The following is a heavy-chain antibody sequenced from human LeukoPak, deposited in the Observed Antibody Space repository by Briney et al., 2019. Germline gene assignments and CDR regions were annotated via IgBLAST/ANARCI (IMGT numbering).Heavy chain of an antibody. Sequence: PXRSLRLSCAASGFTFSSYAMHWVRQAPGKGLEWVAVISYDGSNKYYADSVKGRFTISRDNAKNSLYLQMNSLRAEDTAVYYCARDLSADSYGLSFDYWGQGTLVTVSS. CDR2: ISYDGSNK. CDR1: GFTFSSYA. CDR3: ARDLSADSYGLSFDY. D-gene: IGHD5-18*01. J-gene: IGHJ4*02. V-gene: IGHV3-30-3*01.